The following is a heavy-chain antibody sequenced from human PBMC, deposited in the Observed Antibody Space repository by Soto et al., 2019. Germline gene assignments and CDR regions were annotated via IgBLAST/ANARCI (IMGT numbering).Heavy chain of an antibody. Sequence: SETLSLTCTVSGGSISSSSYYWGWIRQPPGKGLEWIGSIYYSGNTYYNPSLKSRVTISVDTSKNQFSLKLSSVTAADTAVYYCARHRIGDIVVVPGWFDPWGQGTLVTVSS. V-gene: IGHV4-39*01. J-gene: IGHJ5*02. CDR2: IYYSGNT. CDR3: ARHRIGDIVVVPGWFDP. D-gene: IGHD2-2*01. CDR1: GGSISSSSYY.